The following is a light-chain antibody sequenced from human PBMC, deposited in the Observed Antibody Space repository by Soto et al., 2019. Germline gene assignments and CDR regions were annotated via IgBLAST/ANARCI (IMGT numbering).Light chain of an antibody. V-gene: IGKV1-12*01. J-gene: IGKJ3*01. CDR3: QQSDTVPFP. CDR1: QGIHTR. Sequence: DIQMTQSPSSVYASVGDRITITCRASQGIHTRLAWYQQKNGKAPKLLIYLASSFQCDVPSRFSCGGSGSDFTLPIRILQAEDLSTYYCQQSDTVPFPFGPWTKVDI. CDR2: LAS.